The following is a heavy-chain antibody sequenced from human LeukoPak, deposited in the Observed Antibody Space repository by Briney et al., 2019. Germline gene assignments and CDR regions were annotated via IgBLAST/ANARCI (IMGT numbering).Heavy chain of an antibody. CDR2: ISSSTTYI. V-gene: IGHV3-21*01. J-gene: IGHJ4*02. Sequence: GGSLRLSYVPCWLTFSSHTMKWVRQAPVKELDWVSSISSSTTYIYYAESVKGRFTLSGDNAKNSLYLQMNSLRGEDTAVYYCERERYHDSSLGYWGQGILVTVSS. CDR3: ERERYHDSSLGY. D-gene: IGHD3-22*01. CDR1: WLTFSSHT.